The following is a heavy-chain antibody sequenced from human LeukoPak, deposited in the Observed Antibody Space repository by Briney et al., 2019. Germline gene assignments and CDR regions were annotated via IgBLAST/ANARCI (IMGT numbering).Heavy chain of an antibody. CDR1: GFTFSDYD. D-gene: IGHD4-17*01. J-gene: IGHJ3*01. CDR2: IATGGDT. V-gene: IGHV3-13*01. CDR3: ARDSADYGDAFDV. Sequence: GGSLRLSCAASGFTFSDYDMHWVRQATGTGLEWVSTIATGGDTYYPDSVKGRLTISRLNAKNSLYLQMNSLRAGDTAVYYCARDSADYGDAFDVWGQGTLVTVSS.